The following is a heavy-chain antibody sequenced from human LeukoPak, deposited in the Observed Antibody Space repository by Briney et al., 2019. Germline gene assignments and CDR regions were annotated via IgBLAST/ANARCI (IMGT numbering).Heavy chain of an antibody. CDR1: GYTFTKYA. V-gene: IGHV7-4-1*02. CDR2: IDTNTGNP. J-gene: IGHJ4*02. CDR3: ANCYDSSGFFAY. D-gene: IGHD3-22*01. Sequence: ASVKVSCKGSGYTFTKYAISWVRQAPGQGLEYMGWIDTNTGNPTYAQGFTGRFVFSLDTSVSTAYLQVSSLKAEDSAIYFCANCYDSSGFFAYWGQGTLVTVSS.